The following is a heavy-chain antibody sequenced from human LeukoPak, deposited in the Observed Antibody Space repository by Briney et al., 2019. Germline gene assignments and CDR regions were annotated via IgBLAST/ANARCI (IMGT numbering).Heavy chain of an antibody. CDR2: IYHSGST. CDR3: ARDRGYCTNTSCYNYYYYMDV. J-gene: IGHJ6*03. CDR1: GYSISSGYY. Sequence: PSETLSLTCAVSGYSISSGYYWGWIRQPPGKGLEWVGSIYHSGSTNYNPSLKSRVTMSVDTSKNQFSLKLSSVTAADTAVYYCARDRGYCTNTSCYNYYYYMDVWGKGTTVTVSS. D-gene: IGHD2-2*01. V-gene: IGHV4-38-2*02.